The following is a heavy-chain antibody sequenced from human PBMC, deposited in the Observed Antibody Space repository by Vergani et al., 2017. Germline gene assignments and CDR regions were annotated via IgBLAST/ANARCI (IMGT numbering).Heavy chain of an antibody. Sequence: QVQLVQSGAEVTKPGASVKVSCKASGYTFTSYDINGVRQATGPGLEWMGWMNPKSGNTGYAQQFQGRVTMTRNNAISTAYMELSSLRSEDTAVYYCARYRAGPYNWVDPWSQGTLVTVSS. CDR3: ARYRAGPYNWVDP. CDR1: GYTFTSYD. J-gene: IGHJ5*02. V-gene: IGHV1-8*01. CDR2: MNPKSGNT. D-gene: IGHD1-26*01.